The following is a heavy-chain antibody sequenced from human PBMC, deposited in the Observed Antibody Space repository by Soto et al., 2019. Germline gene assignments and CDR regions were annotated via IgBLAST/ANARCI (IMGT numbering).Heavy chain of an antibody. V-gene: IGHV3-23*01. D-gene: IGHD2-8*01. Sequence: EVQLLQSGGGLAQPGTSLRLSCAASGFTFKYYAMTWVRQAPGKGLEWVSTISGSGDKTDYADSLKGRFRVSRDNSKDTLYFQMDSLRADDTALYYCARESKWYGGQYFQDWGQGTLVTVSS. J-gene: IGHJ1*01. CDR1: GFTFKYYA. CDR2: ISGSGDKT. CDR3: ARESKWYGGQYFQD.